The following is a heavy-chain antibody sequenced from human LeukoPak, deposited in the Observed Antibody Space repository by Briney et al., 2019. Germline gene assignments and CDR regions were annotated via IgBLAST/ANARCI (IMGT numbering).Heavy chain of an antibody. CDR1: EFSVGSNY. J-gene: IGHJ4*02. D-gene: IGHD3-10*01. V-gene: IGHV3-66*01. CDR3: TRAYDSGTYSSFDY. CDR2: IYSGGST. Sequence: GGSLRLSCAASEFSVGSNYMTWVRQAPGKGLEWVSLIYSGGSTYYADSVKGRFTISRDNAKNTLYLQMNGLRAEDTAVYYCTRAYDSGTYSSFDYWGQGTLVTVTS.